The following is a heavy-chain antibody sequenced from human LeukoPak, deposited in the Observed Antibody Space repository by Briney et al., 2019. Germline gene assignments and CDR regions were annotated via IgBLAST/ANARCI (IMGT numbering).Heavy chain of an antibody. J-gene: IGHJ3*02. Sequence: SETLSLTCTVSGGSISSYYWSWIRQPPGKGLEWIGEIYHSGSTNYNPSLKSRVTISVDKSKNQFSLKLNSVTAADTAMYYCASPYYDRSVNAFDIWGQGTMVIVSS. CDR2: IYHSGST. CDR1: GGSISSYY. CDR3: ASPYYDRSVNAFDI. V-gene: IGHV4-59*12. D-gene: IGHD3-22*01.